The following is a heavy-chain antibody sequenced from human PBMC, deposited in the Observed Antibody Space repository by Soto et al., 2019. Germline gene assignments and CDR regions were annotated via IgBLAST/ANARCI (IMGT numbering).Heavy chain of an antibody. CDR1: GFTFSSYA. CDR2: ISGSGGST. J-gene: IGHJ6*02. V-gene: IGHV3-23*01. CDR3: ATNRLGLTGYVFAWGVGSGMDV. Sequence: GGSLRLSCAASGFTFSSYAMSWVRQAPGKGLEWVSAISGSGGSTYYADSVKGRFTISRDNSKNTLYLQMNSLRAEDTAVYYCATNRLGLTGYVFAWGVGSGMDVWGQGTTVTVSS. D-gene: IGHD3-9*01.